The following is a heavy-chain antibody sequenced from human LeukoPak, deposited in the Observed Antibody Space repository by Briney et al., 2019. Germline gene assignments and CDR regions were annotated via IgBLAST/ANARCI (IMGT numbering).Heavy chain of an antibody. CDR3: ARASTTVPNLLDH. CDR1: GFTFSTHW. CDR2: IKGDGSST. V-gene: IGHV3-74*01. D-gene: IGHD4-17*01. J-gene: IGHJ4*02. Sequence: PGGSLRLSCAASGFTFSTHWVHWVRQAPGKGLVWVARIKGDGSSTIYADSVKGRFTISRDNSKNTLYLQTSSLRAEDTAVYYCARASTTVPNLLDHWGRGTLVTVSS.